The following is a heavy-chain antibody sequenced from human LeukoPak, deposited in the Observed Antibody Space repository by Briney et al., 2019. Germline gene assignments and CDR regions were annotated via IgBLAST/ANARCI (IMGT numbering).Heavy chain of an antibody. V-gene: IGHV4-38-2*01. CDR3: TRFSTASSRPAYY. CDR2: IYHSGIT. D-gene: IGHD6-6*01. J-gene: IGHJ4*02. Sequence: SETLSLTCAVSGYYIRSGYYWGWIRQPPGKGLEWIGNIYHSGITYYNPSLKSRVALSVDTSKNQFSLNVTSVTAADTAVYYCTRFSTASSRPAYYWGQGTLVTVSS. CDR1: GYYIRSGYY.